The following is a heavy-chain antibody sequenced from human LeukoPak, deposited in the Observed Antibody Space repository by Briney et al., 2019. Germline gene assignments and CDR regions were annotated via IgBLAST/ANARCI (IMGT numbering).Heavy chain of an antibody. Sequence: GGSLRLSCTASGFTFSGHWIHWVRQAPGRGLVWVSRINEDGTDSMYAESVKDRFTISRDNAKDTVYLQMNSLRAEDTAVYYCVRDETLWTLDWWGQGTLVSVSS. CDR3: VRDETLWTLDW. D-gene: IGHD1-1*01. V-gene: IGHV3-74*03. CDR1: GFTFSGHW. CDR2: INEDGTDS. J-gene: IGHJ4*02.